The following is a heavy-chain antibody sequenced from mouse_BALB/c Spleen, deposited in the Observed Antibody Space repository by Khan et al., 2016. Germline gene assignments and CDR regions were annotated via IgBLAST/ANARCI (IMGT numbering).Heavy chain of an antibody. CDR1: GYSITSGYG. CDR3: ARTAGIKY. D-gene: IGHD1-2*01. Sequence: EVKLEESGPGLVKPSQSLSLTCTVSGYSITSGYGWKWIRQFPGNKLEWMGYISYSGSTNYNPSLKSRISITRDTSTNQFFLQLNSVTTEDTATYYCARTAGIKYWGQGATLTVSS. CDR2: ISYSGST. J-gene: IGHJ2*01. V-gene: IGHV3-2*02.